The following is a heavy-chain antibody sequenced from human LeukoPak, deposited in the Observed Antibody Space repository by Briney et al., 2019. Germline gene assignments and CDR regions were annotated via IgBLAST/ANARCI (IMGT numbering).Heavy chain of an antibody. J-gene: IGHJ6*03. Sequence: GGSLRLSCAASGFTFSIYAMSWVRQAPGKGLEWVSAISGSSGTTYYADSVKGRFTISRDNSKNTLYLQMNSLRAEDTAVYYCAKDKYNFWSGSNYYYMDVWGRGTTVTVSS. D-gene: IGHD3-3*01. CDR1: GFTFSIYA. V-gene: IGHV3-23*01. CDR2: ISGSSGTT. CDR3: AKDKYNFWSGSNYYYMDV.